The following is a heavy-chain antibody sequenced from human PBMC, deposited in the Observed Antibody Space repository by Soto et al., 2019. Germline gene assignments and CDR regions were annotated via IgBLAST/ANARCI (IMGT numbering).Heavy chain of an antibody. J-gene: IGHJ4*02. CDR1: GFTVSHNY. CDR3: ASGAGSAIFDY. D-gene: IGHD6-19*01. V-gene: IGHV3-66*01. CDR2: IYSGGST. Sequence: EVQLVESGGGLVQPGGSLRLSCAASGFTVSHNYMTWVRQAPGKGLEWVSVIYSGGSTYSADSVKGRFTISRDNSKNMVYLQMKSLRVEETAVYYCASGAGSAIFDYWGQGTLVTVSS.